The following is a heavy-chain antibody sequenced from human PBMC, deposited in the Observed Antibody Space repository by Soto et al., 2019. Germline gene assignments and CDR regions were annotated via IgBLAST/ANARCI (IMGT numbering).Heavy chain of an antibody. CDR2: ISSSGSTI. CDR3: ARDPHGNTPFYYYGMDV. Sequence: WGALLVGCASSGFTFSIYEMNWVRQAAGKGLEWVSYISSSGSTIYYADSVKGRFTISIDNAKNSLYLQMKSLRAEATAVYYCARDPHGNTPFYYYGMDVWGQGTPVTVSS. CDR1: GFTFSIYE. D-gene: IGHD1-1*01. J-gene: IGHJ6*02. V-gene: IGHV3-48*03.